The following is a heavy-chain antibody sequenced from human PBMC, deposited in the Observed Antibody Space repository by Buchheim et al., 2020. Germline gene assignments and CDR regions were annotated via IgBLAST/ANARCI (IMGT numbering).Heavy chain of an antibody. J-gene: IGHJ6*02. Sequence: QVQLQESGPGLVKPSETLSLTCTVSGGSISSYYWSWIRQPAGKGLEWIGRIYTSGSTNYNPSLKSRVTMSVDTSKNQFYLKLSSVTAADTAVYYCARDEYYYDSSGYYHYYYYGMDVWGQGTT. CDR3: ARDEYYYDSSGYYHYYYYGMDV. D-gene: IGHD3-22*01. V-gene: IGHV4-4*07. CDR2: IYTSGST. CDR1: GGSISSYY.